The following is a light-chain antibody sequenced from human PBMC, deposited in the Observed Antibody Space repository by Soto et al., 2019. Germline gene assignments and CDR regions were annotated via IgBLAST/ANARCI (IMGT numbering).Light chain of an antibody. V-gene: IGKV1-39*01. CDR3: QQRYSTPRT. Sequence: DIQMTQSPSSLSASVGDRVTITCRASQSISSYLNWYQQKPGKAPKLLIYAASSLQSGVPSRFSGSGSGTDFTSTISSLQPEDFATYYCQQRYSTPRTFGQGTKVEIK. CDR1: QSISSY. J-gene: IGKJ1*01. CDR2: AAS.